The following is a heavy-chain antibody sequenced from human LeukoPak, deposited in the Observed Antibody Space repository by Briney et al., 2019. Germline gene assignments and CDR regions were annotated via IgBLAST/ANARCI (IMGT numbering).Heavy chain of an antibody. CDR1: GFTFSDYY. V-gene: IGHV3-11*01. CDR3: AKDIWFGGSHGAFDI. J-gene: IGHJ3*02. Sequence: GGSLRLSCAASGFTFSDYYMSWIRQAPGKGLEWVSYISSSGSTIYYADSVQGRFTISRDNAKNSLYLQMNSLRAEDTALYYCAKDIWFGGSHGAFDIWGQGTMVTVSS. D-gene: IGHD3-10*01. CDR2: ISSSGSTI.